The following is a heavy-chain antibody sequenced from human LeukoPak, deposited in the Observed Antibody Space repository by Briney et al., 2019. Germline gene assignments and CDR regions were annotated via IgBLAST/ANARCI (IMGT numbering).Heavy chain of an antibody. J-gene: IGHJ4*02. V-gene: IGHV3-7*01. D-gene: IGHD3-10*01. CDR2: INEDGSGK. CDR1: GFTFSSSW. Sequence: GGSLRLSCAASGFTFSSSWMCWVHQAPGKGLEWVANINEDGSGKYYVDSVRGRFTISRDNTKNSLYLQMNSLRAEDTAVYYCARDSFTYGNYWGQGTLVTVSS. CDR3: ARDSFTYGNY.